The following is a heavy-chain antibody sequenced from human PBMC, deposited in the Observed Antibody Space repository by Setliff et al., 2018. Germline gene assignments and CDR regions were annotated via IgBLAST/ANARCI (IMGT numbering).Heavy chain of an antibody. Sequence: KTSETLSLTCTVSGASISSSSYYWAWIRQPPGRGLELIGSIFYGGSTYYNPSLKSRVTISXXASKNQFXLKXDSVTAADTAVYYCARTDDYYNFYAYWGQGTLVTLL. CDR2: IFYGGST. CDR3: ARTDDYYNFYAY. V-gene: IGHV4-39*07. CDR1: GASISSSSYY. D-gene: IGHD3-3*01. J-gene: IGHJ4*02.